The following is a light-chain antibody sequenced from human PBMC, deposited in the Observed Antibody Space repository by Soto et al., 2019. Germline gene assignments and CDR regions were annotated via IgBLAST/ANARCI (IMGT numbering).Light chain of an antibody. V-gene: IGKV1-5*03. CDR1: QSITTW. CDR3: QQYNDYQYT. J-gene: IGKJ2*01. CDR2: KAT. Sequence: DIQMTQSPSTLSASVGDRVTITCRASQSITTWLAWYQQKPGKAPKLLIYKATNLQSGVPSRFSGSGSGTEFRLTISSLQPEDFAIYYCQQYNDYQYTFGKGTKLEIK.